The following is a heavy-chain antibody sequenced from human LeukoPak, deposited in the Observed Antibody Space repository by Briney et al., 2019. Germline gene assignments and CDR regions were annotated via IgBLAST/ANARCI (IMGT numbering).Heavy chain of an antibody. Sequence: PGRSLRLSCAASGFTFSSYAMHWVRQAPGKGLEWVAVISYEGSNKYYADSVKGRFTISRDNSKNTLYLQMNSLRAEDTAVYYCARSTPIAVAGMVYYYGMDVWGQGTTVTVSS. D-gene: IGHD6-19*01. CDR1: GFTFSSYA. CDR3: ARSTPIAVAGMVYYYGMDV. CDR2: ISYEGSNK. J-gene: IGHJ6*02. V-gene: IGHV3-30-3*01.